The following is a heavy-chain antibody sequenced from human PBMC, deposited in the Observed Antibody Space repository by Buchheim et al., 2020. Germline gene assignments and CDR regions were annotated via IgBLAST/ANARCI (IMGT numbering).Heavy chain of an antibody. D-gene: IGHD2-21*02. CDR2: IKIKTDGGTT. J-gene: IGHJ6*02. CDR1: GFTFSNAW. V-gene: IGHV3-15*01. Sequence: EVQLVESGGGLVKPGGSLRLSCAASGFTFSNAWMSWVRQAPGKGLEWVGRIKIKTDGGTTDYAAPVKGRFTISRDDSKNTLYLQMNSLKTEDTAVYYCTTDHVGDGYTYYYYYYGMDVWGQGTT. CDR3: TTDHVGDGYTYYYYYYGMDV.